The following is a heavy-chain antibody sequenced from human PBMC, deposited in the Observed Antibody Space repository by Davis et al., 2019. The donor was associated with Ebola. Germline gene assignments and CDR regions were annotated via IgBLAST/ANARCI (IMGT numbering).Heavy chain of an antibody. CDR3: ARGDSISGLYGVMGAFDM. CDR1: GFTFSDYY. CDR2: IDSSDSTI. V-gene: IGHV3-11*01. D-gene: IGHD6-19*01. Sequence: GESLKISCAASGFTFSDYYMSWIRQAPGKGLAWVSYIDSSDSTIYDADSVKGRFTISRDNAKTSLYLQINSLRAEDTAMYYCARGDSISGLYGVMGAFDMWGQGTMVTVSS. J-gene: IGHJ3*02.